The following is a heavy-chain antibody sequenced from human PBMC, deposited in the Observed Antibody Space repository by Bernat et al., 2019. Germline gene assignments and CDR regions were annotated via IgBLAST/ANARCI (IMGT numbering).Heavy chain of an antibody. D-gene: IGHD2-15*01. CDR2: ISSSGSTI. J-gene: IGHJ4*02. Sequence: EVQLVESGGGLVQPGGSPRLSCAASGFTFSSYEMNWVRQAPGKGLEWVSYISSSGSTIYYADSVKGRFTISRDNAKNSLYLQMNSLRAEDTAVYYCARGSTSCFRGSCYSGFRYFDYWGQGTLVTVSS. CDR3: ARGSTSCFRGSCYSGFRYFDY. V-gene: IGHV3-48*03. CDR1: GFTFSSYE.